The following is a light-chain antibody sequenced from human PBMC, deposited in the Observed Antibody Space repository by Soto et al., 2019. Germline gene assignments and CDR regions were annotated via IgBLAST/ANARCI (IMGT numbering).Light chain of an antibody. V-gene: IGKV3-20*01. Sequence: EIVLTQSPGTLSLSPGEGATLSCRASQSVSTNFFAWYQQKPGQAPRLLIYGASTRATGIPDGFSGSGSGTDFTLTISRLEPEDFAVYYCQQYGRTSWTFGQGTKV. CDR1: QSVSTNF. CDR3: QQYGRTSWT. CDR2: GAS. J-gene: IGKJ1*01.